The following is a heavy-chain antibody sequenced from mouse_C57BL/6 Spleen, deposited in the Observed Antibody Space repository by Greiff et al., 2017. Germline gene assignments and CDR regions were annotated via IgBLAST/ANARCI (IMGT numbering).Heavy chain of an antibody. CDR3: ARTTVVAYYYAMDY. CDR1: GYTFTSYW. Sequence: VQLQQPGAELVKPGASVKLSCKASGYTFTSYWMHWVKQRPGRGLEWIGRIDPNSGGTKYNEKFKSKATLTVDKPSSTAYMQLSSLTSEDSAVXYCARTTVVAYYYAMDYWGQGTSVTVSS. V-gene: IGHV1-62-3*01. D-gene: IGHD1-1*01. J-gene: IGHJ4*01. CDR2: IDPNSGGT.